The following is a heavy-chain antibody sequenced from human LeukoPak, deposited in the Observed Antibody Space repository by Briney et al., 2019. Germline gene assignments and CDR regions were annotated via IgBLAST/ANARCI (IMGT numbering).Heavy chain of an antibody. J-gene: IGHJ4*02. CDR3: ARRSCSETGTDRAPIGSFDY. Sequence: SETLSLTCTVSGGSISSYYWSWIRQPPGKGLEWIGYIYYSGSTNYNPSLKSRVTISVDTSKNQFSLKLSSVTAADTAVYYCARRSCSETGTDRAPIGSFDYWGQGPLVTVSS. CDR1: GGSISSYY. CDR2: IYYSGST. D-gene: IGHD1-7*01. V-gene: IGHV4-59*08.